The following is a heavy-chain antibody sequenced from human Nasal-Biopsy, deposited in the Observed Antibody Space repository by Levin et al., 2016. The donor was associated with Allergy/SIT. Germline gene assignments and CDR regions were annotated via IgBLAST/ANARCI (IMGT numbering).Heavy chain of an antibody. CDR3: ARVGLLYGISSHFDP. Sequence: SETLSLTCAVSGDSISNNNWWSWVRQPPGKGLEWIGEIHHSGSTNYKPSLKSRVTISVDKSKNQFSLKLRSVTAADTALYYCARVGLLYGISSHFDPWGQGTLVTVSS. V-gene: IGHV4-4*02. CDR1: GDSISNNNW. D-gene: IGHD2-8*01. J-gene: IGHJ5*02. CDR2: IHHSGST.